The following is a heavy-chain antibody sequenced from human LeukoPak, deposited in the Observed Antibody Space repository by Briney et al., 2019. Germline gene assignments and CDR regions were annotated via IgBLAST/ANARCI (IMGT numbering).Heavy chain of an antibody. CDR1: GFTFSTYA. D-gene: IGHD6-25*01. Sequence: SGGSLRLSCAASGFTFSTYAMTWVRQAPGKGLEWVSSISSGGGSTDYADSVKGRFTISRDNSNSTLYLHMNNLRAEDTAIYFCAKTAGGSIDYWGQGTLVTVSS. V-gene: IGHV3-23*01. CDR2: ISSGGGST. CDR3: AKTAGGSIDY. J-gene: IGHJ4*02.